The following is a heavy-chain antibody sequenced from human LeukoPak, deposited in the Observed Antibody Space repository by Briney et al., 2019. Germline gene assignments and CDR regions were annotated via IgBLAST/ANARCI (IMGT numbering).Heavy chain of an antibody. Sequence: SETLSLTCTVSGGSISSGGYYWSWIRQHPGKGLEWIGYIYYSGSTYYNPSLKSRVTISVDTSKNQFSLKLSSVTAADTAVYYCARVGWDDYYDSSGYKLLDYWGQGTLVTVSS. J-gene: IGHJ4*02. CDR1: GGSISSGGYY. D-gene: IGHD3-22*01. CDR2: IYYSGST. V-gene: IGHV4-31*03. CDR3: ARVGWDDYYDSSGYKLLDY.